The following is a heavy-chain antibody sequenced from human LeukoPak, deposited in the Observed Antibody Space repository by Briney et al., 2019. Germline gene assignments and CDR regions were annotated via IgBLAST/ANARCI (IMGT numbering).Heavy chain of an antibody. CDR1: GYTFTSYA. CDR3: ARSRYSSGWRDHFDY. J-gene: IGHJ4*02. D-gene: IGHD6-19*01. Sequence: APVKVSCKASGYTFTSYAMHWVRQAPGQRLEWMGWINAGNGNTKYSQKFQGRVTTTRDTSASTAYMELSSLRSEDTAVYYCARSRYSSGWRDHFDYWGQGTLVTVSS. V-gene: IGHV1-3*01. CDR2: INAGNGNT.